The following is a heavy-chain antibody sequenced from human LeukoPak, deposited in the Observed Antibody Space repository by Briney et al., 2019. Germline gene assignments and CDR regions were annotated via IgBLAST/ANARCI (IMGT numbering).Heavy chain of an antibody. CDR3: ARRNYYSPYIN. J-gene: IGHJ4*02. Sequence: SSETLSLTCTVSGVSISSSNSYWGWIRRPPGKGLDWIGYIYYSGSTNFNPSLKSRITISVDTSKNQFSLKLSSVTAADTAVYYCARRNYYSPYINWGQGTLVTVSS. CDR1: GVSISSSNSY. D-gene: IGHD1-7*01. V-gene: IGHV4-61*05. CDR2: IYYSGST.